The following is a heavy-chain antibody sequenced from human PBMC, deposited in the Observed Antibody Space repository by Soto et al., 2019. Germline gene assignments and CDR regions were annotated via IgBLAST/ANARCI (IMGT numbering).Heavy chain of an antibody. CDR2: IIPIFGTA. D-gene: IGHD4-17*01. CDR1: GGTFSSYA. J-gene: IGHJ3*02. V-gene: IGHV1-69*13. CDR3: AREGDYGGNSAGASDI. Sequence: GGSVKVSCKASGGTFSSYAISCVRQAPGQGLEWMGGIIPIFGTANYAQKFQGRVTITADESTSTAYMELSSLRSEDTAVYYCAREGDYGGNSAGASDIWGQGTMVTVSS.